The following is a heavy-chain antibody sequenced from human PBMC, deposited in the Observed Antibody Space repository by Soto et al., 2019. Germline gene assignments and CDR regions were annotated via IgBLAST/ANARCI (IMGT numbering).Heavy chain of an antibody. Sequence: ASVKVSCKASGGTFSSYAISWVRQAPGQGLEWMGGIIPIFVTANYAQKFQDRVTITADEPTSTADMELSSLRSEDTAVYYCARDGDSYETKIYYYYGMDVWGQGTTVTVSS. CDR2: IIPIFVTA. J-gene: IGHJ6*02. V-gene: IGHV1-69*13. CDR3: ARDGDSYETKIYYYYGMDV. D-gene: IGHD5-18*01. CDR1: GGTFSSYA.